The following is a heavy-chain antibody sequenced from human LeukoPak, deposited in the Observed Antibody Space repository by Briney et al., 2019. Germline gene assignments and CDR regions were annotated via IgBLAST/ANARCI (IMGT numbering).Heavy chain of an antibody. CDR1: GYTFSNHG. V-gene: IGHV1-46*01. Sequence: ASVKVSCKASGYTFSNHGITWVRQAPGQGLEWMGIINPSGGSTSYAQKFQGRVTMTRDMSTSTDYMELSSLRSEDTAVYYCARDNSVGDTAWWFDPWGQGTLVTVSS. CDR2: INPSGGST. J-gene: IGHJ5*02. D-gene: IGHD1-26*01. CDR3: ARDNSVGDTAWWFDP.